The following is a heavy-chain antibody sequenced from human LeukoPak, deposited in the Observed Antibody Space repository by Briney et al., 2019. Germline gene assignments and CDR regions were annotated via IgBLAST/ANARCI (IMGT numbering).Heavy chain of an antibody. D-gene: IGHD1-26*01. CDR1: GGTFSSYA. V-gene: IGHV1-69*13. CDR2: IIPIFGTA. J-gene: IGHJ6*03. CDR3: ASGGSYSRYYYYYMDV. Sequence: SVKVSCKASGGTFSSYAISWVRQAPGQGLEWMGGIIPIFGTANYAQKFQGRVTITADESTSTAYMELRSLRSEDTAVYYCASGGSYSRYYYYYMDVWGKGTTVTVSS.